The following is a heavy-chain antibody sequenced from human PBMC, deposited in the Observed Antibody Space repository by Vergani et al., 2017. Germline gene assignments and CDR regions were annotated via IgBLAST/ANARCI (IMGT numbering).Heavy chain of an antibody. Sequence: EVQLVESGGGLVQPGGSLRLSCAASGFTFRNYAMTWVRQAPAKGLEWVSIISDNGGTTYYADSVKGRFTISRDNSKNTLYLQMNNLRAADTAVYYCARSGYCAHGVCYMTYYYYLDVWGKGAAVTVSS. CDR3: ARSGYCAHGVCYMTYYYYLDV. V-gene: IGHV3-23*04. CDR1: GFTFRNYA. D-gene: IGHD2-8*01. CDR2: ISDNGGTT. J-gene: IGHJ6*03.